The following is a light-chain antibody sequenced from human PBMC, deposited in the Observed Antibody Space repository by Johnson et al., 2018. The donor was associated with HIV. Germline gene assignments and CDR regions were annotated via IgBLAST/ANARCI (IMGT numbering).Light chain of an antibody. CDR3: AAWDSGLSARYV. CDR2: DNY. CDR1: TSNIGNND. J-gene: IGLJ1*01. Sequence: QSVLTQPHSVSAAPGQKVTFSCSGSTSNIGNNDVSWYRHLPGTAPKLLIYDNYKRPWGIPDRFSGSKSGTSATLGITGVHTGDEADYYCAAWDSGLSARYVFGPGT. V-gene: IGLV1-51*01.